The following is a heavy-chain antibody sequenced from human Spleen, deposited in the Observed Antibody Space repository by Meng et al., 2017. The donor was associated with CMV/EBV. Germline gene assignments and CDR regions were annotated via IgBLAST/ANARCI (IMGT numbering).Heavy chain of an antibody. J-gene: IGHJ4*02. CDR1: GFTFSPYS. CDR3: AKDLARGEPDF. Sequence: GVLKISCAASGFTFSPYSMNWVRQAPGKGLEWVSAISGSGGSTYYADSVKGRFTISRDNSKNTLYLQMNSLRAEDTAIYYCAKDLARGEPDFWGQGTLVTVSS. V-gene: IGHV3-23*01. CDR2: ISGSGGST. D-gene: IGHD1-14*01.